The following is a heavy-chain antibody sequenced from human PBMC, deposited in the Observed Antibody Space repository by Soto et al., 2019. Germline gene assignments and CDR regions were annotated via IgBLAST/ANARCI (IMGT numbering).Heavy chain of an antibody. CDR3: VKGGEDITSPYGMDV. Sequence: GSLRLSCAGSGFTFRTHTLVWVRQAPGKGLEWVSSISSGGTYLEYAHSVKGRFAISRDDAKDSVFLQMNSLKTDDTAVYYCVKGGEDITSPYGMDVWGQGTTVTVS. CDR2: ISSGGTYL. J-gene: IGHJ6*02. V-gene: IGHV3-21*06. CDR1: GFTFRTHT. D-gene: IGHD3-16*01.